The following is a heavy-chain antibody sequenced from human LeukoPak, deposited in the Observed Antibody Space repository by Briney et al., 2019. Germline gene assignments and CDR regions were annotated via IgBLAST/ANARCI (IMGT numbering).Heavy chain of an antibody. CDR3: AMVRYYFDY. V-gene: IGHV4-59*04. Sequence: SETLSLTCTVSGGSISSYYWSWIRQPAGKGLEWIGSIYHSGSTYYNPSLKSRVTISVDTSKNQFSLRLSSVTAADTAVYYCAMVRYYFDYWGQGTLVTVSS. J-gene: IGHJ4*02. D-gene: IGHD3-10*01. CDR1: GGSISSYY. CDR2: IYHSGST.